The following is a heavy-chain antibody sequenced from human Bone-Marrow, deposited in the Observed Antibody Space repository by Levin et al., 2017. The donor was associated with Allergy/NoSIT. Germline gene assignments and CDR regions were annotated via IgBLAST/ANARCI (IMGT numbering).Heavy chain of an antibody. CDR1: GFTFTSYA. CDR3: AKPDGDEYDSGKFFMMRYFED. CDR2: ISGTGGST. Sequence: PGGSLRLSCATSGFTFTSYAMTWVRQTPGKGPEWVSSISGTGGSTYYTDSVEGRFTISRDNSKHMVFLQMTNLSVEDTAVYYCAKPDGDEYDSGKFFMMRYFEDWGQGTQVTVSS. J-gene: IGHJ4*02. V-gene: IGHV3-23*01. D-gene: IGHD6-6*01.